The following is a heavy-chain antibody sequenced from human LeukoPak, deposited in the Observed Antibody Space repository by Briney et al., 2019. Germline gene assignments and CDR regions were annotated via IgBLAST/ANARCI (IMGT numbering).Heavy chain of an antibody. D-gene: IGHD1-26*01. V-gene: IGHV3-11*01. J-gene: IGHJ5*02. CDR1: GFTFSDYY. CDR3: ARDRGIVGATFNWFDP. CDR2: ISSSGSTI. Sequence: PGGSLTLSCAASGFTFSDYYMSWIRQAPGKGLEWVSYISSSGSTIYYADSVKGRFTISRDNAKNSLYLQMNSLRAEDTAVYYCARDRGIVGATFNWFDPWGQGTLVTVSS.